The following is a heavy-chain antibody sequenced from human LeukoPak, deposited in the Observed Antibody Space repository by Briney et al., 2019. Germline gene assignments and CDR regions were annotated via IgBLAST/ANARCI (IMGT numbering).Heavy chain of an antibody. CDR2: INPNSGGT. J-gene: IGHJ4*02. CDR1: GYTFTGYY. Sequence: GASVKVSCKASGYTFTGYYMHWVLQAPGQGLEWMGWINPNSGGTNYAQKFQGRVTMTRDTSISTAYMELSRLRSDDTAVHYCAREGTDGSYYGFDYWGQGTLVTVSS. D-gene: IGHD1-26*01. V-gene: IGHV1-2*02. CDR3: AREGTDGSYYGFDY.